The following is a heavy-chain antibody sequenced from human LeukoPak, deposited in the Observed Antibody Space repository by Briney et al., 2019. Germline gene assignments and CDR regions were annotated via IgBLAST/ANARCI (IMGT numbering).Heavy chain of an antibody. CDR3: AKKLGMSVAGSPFFFDY. V-gene: IGHV3-23*01. CDR2: ISGSGSGT. CDR1: GFTFSSYA. J-gene: IGHJ4*02. Sequence: PGGSLRLSCAASGFTFSSYAMNWVRQAPGRGLEWVSTISGSGSGTYYADSVKGRFTISRDNSKNTLYLQMSSLRAGDTAVYYCAKKLGMSVAGSPFFFDYWGQGTLVTVSS. D-gene: IGHD6-19*01.